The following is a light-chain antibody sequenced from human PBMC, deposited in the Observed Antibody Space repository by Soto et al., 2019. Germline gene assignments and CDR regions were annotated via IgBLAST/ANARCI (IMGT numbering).Light chain of an antibody. J-gene: IGLJ1*01. V-gene: IGLV2-14*01. CDR1: SSDVGGYNY. CDR3: SSYTSIDTWV. CDR2: DVS. Sequence: QCVLTQPVYGTGSTGQSVAISCTEASSDVGGYNYVSWYQQHPGKAPKVLISDVSNRPSGISNRFSGSKSGNTASLTISGLQAEDEADYYCSSYTSIDTWVFGTGTKVTVL.